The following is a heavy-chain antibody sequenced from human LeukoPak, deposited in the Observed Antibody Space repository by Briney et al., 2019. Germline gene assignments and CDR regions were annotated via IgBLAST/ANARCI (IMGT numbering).Heavy chain of an antibody. Sequence: SETLSLTCTVSGGSISSYYWSWIRQPPGKGLEWIGYIYYSGSTNYNPSLKSRLTISVHKSKNQFSLKLSSVTAADTAVYYCARDTALFRAYDIWGQGTLVTVSS. CDR2: IYYSGST. CDR1: GGSISSYY. CDR3: ARDTALFRAYDI. V-gene: IGHV4-59*12. J-gene: IGHJ3*02.